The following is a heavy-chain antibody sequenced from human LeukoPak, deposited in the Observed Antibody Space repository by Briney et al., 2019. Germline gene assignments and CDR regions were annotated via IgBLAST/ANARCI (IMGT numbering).Heavy chain of an antibody. CDR2: VNGDGTTT. D-gene: IGHD3-3*01. CDR3: ARDRSVTYYDFWSGYLDHYFDY. V-gene: IGHV3-74*01. Sequence: GGSLRLSCAASGFTFSNYFMHRVRQGPGKGLVWVSRVNGDGTTTNYADSVKGRFTISRDNAKNSLYLQMNSLRAEDTAVYYCARDRSVTYYDFWSGYLDHYFDYWGQGTLVTVSS. J-gene: IGHJ4*02. CDR1: GFTFSNYF.